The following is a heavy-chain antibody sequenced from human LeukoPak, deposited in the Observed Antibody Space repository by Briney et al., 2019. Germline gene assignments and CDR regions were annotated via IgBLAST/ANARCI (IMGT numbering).Heavy chain of an antibody. Sequence: PGGSLRLSCAASGFTFSSYGMHWVRQAPGKGLEWVAVIWYDGSNKYYADSVKGRFTISRENSKNTLYLQMNSLRAEDTAVYYCAKDPRGSYSRDYYHYMDVWGKGTTVTVSS. V-gene: IGHV3-33*06. J-gene: IGHJ6*03. CDR3: AKDPRGSYSRDYYHYMDV. CDR2: IWYDGSNK. CDR1: GFTFSSYG. D-gene: IGHD1-26*01.